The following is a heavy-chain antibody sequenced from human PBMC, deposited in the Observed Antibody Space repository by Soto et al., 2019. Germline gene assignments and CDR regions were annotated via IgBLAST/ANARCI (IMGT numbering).Heavy chain of an antibody. CDR1: GFSLSNARMG. CDR2: IFSNDEK. CDR3: ARIPIDYGGNSVPFDY. V-gene: IGHV2-26*01. J-gene: IGHJ4*02. D-gene: IGHD4-17*01. Sequence: QVTLKESGPVLVKPTETLTLTCTVSGFSLSNARMGVSWIRQPPGKALEWLAHIFSNDEKSYSTSLKSRLTISKDTSKRQVVLTMTNTDPVDTATYYCARIPIDYGGNSVPFDYWGQGTLVTVSS.